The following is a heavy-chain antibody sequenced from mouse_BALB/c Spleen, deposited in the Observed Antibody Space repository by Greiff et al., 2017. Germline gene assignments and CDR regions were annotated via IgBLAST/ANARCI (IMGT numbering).Heavy chain of an antibody. V-gene: IGHV5-6-5*01. CDR2: ISSGGST. D-gene: IGHD1-1*01. CDR1: GFTFSSYA. Sequence: EVQGVESGGGLVKPGGSLKLSCAASGFTFSSYAMSWVRQTPEKRLEWVASISSGGSTYYPDSVKGRFTISRDNARNILYLQMSSLRSEDTAMYYCARDGSSRGAWFAYWGQGTLVTVSA. CDR3: ARDGSSRGAWFAY. J-gene: IGHJ3*01.